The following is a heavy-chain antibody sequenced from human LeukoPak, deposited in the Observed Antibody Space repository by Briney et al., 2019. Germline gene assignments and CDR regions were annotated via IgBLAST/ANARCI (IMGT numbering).Heavy chain of an antibody. CDR2: ISSDSSTI. CDR3: ARDYYGDYF. J-gene: IGHJ4*02. D-gene: IGHD4-17*01. CDR1: GFTFNSYN. Sequence: GGSLRLSRAASGFTFNSYNMNWVRQAPGKGLEWVSYISSDSSTIFYADSVKGRFTISRDNAKNSLYLQMNSLRAEDTAVYYCARDYYGDYFWGQGTLVTVSS. V-gene: IGHV3-48*04.